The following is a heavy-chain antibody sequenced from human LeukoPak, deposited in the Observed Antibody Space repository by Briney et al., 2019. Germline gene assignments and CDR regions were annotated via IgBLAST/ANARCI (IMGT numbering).Heavy chain of an antibody. CDR3: ARDYGSGSYYYYGMDV. CDR2: ISYDGSNK. J-gene: IGHJ6*04. V-gene: IGHV3-30*04. D-gene: IGHD3-10*01. CDR1: GFTFSSCA. Sequence: GGSLRLSCAASGFTFSSCAMHWVRQAPGKGLEWVAVISYDGSNKYYADSVKGRFTISRDNSKNTLYLQMNSLRAEDTAVYYCARDYGSGSYYYYGMDVWGKGTTVTVSS.